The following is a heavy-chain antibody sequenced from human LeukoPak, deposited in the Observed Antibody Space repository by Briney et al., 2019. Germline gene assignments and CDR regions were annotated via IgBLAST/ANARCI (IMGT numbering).Heavy chain of an antibody. CDR1: GGSFSGYY. V-gene: IGHV4-34*01. J-gene: IGHJ4*02. CDR2: INHSGST. CDR3: AREGIAVAGCDFDY. Sequence: SETLSLTCAVYGGSFSGYYWSGIRQPPGKGLEGIGEINHSGSTNYNPSLKSRVTISVDTSKNQFSLKLSSVTAADTAVYYCAREGIAVAGCDFDYWGQGTLVTVSS. D-gene: IGHD6-19*01.